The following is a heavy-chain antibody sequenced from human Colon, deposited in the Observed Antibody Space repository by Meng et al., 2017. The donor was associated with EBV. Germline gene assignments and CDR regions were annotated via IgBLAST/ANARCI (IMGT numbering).Heavy chain of an antibody. J-gene: IGHJ5*02. Sequence: QVEHQQWGGGFVRPAGTLSLTFAVLGGSFGGNYWGLIRQPPGKGLEWIGEINHSGSTHYNPSLKSRLTISVDTPKNQFSLKLSSVTAADTAVYYCARGDGSGSGNWFDPWGQGTLVTVSS. CDR2: INHSGST. CDR3: ARGDGSGSGNWFDP. D-gene: IGHD3-10*01. CDR1: GGSFGGNY. V-gene: IGHV4-34*01.